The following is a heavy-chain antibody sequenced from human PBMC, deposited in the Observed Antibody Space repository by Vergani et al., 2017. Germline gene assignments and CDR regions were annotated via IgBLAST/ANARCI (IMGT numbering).Heavy chain of an antibody. CDR1: GITFWKFG. V-gene: IGHV3-9*01. Sequence: EVDLVESGGGLAQPGGSLRLSCEASGITFWKFGMHWVRQGPGKGLEWVSGISWNSGAVDYADSVRGRFNISRDNAKNSLYLQMNSLRAEDTAVYYCARDSPLVVPAAIFYYYYGMDVWGQGTTVTVSS. D-gene: IGHD2-2*01. CDR2: ISWNSGAV. J-gene: IGHJ6*02. CDR3: ARDSPLVVPAAIFYYYYGMDV.